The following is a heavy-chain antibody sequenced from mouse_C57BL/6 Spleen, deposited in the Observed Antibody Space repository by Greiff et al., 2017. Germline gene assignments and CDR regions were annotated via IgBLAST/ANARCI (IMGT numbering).Heavy chain of an antibody. CDR3: ARGGNPYAMDY. CDR1: GYTFTDYY. CDR2: IYPGSGNT. J-gene: IGHJ4*01. D-gene: IGHD2-1*01. Sequence: QVQLQQSGAELVRPGASVKLSCKASGYTFTDYYINWVKQRPGQGLEWIARIYPGSGNTYYNEKFKGKATLTAEKSSSTAYMQLSSLTSEDSAVYFCARGGNPYAMDYWGQGTSVTVSS. V-gene: IGHV1-76*01.